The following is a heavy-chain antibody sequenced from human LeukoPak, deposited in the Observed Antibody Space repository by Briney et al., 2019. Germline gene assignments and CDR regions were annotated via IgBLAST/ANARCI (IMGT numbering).Heavy chain of an antibody. D-gene: IGHD2-2*01. Sequence: SVKVSCKASGGTFSSYTISWVRQAPGQGLEWMGRIIPILGIANYAQKFQGRVTITADKSTSTAYMELSSLRSEDTAVYYCAREVGIVVGDCYGMDVWGQGTTVTVSS. CDR1: GGTFSSYT. J-gene: IGHJ6*02. V-gene: IGHV1-69*04. CDR3: AREVGIVVGDCYGMDV. CDR2: IIPILGIA.